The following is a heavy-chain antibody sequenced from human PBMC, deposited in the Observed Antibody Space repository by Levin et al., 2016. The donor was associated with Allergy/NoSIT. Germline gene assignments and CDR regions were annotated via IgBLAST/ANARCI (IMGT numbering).Heavy chain of an antibody. V-gene: IGHV3-21*01. J-gene: IGHJ6*02. CDR2: ISTRSGYI. Sequence: VRQAPGKGLEWVSSISTRSGYIYYADSVKGRFTISRDNAKNSLYLQMNSLRAEDTAVYHCARVLRRGWFGKNAGDLWLGKNAGDDQHYAMDVWGQGTTVTVSS. D-gene: IGHD3-10*01. CDR3: ARVLRRGWFGKNAGDLWLGKNAGDDQHYAMDV.